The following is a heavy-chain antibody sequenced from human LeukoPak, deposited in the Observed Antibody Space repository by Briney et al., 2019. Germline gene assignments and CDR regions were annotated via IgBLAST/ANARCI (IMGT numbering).Heavy chain of an antibody. D-gene: IGHD6-6*01. J-gene: IGHJ4*02. Sequence: SVKVSCKASGGTFSSYAISWVRQAPGQGLEWMGRIIPILGIANYAQKFQGRVTITADKSTSTAYMELSSLRSEDTAVYYCARSSSSNLYFDYWGQGTLVTVFS. CDR2: IIPILGIA. CDR1: GGTFSSYA. CDR3: ARSSSSNLYFDY. V-gene: IGHV1-69*04.